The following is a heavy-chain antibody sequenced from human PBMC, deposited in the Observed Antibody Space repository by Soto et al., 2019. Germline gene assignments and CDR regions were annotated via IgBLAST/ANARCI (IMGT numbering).Heavy chain of an antibody. V-gene: IGHV4-4*02. D-gene: IGHD2-15*01. Sequence: SETLSLTCAVSGGSISSSNWWSCVRQPPGKGLEWIGEIYHSGSTNYSPSLKSRVTTSVDTSKNQFSLRLSSVTVADTATYYCAREVKSAAASDAFDIWGQGTVVTVSS. CDR2: IYHSGST. J-gene: IGHJ3*02. CDR1: GGSISSSNW. CDR3: AREVKSAAASDAFDI.